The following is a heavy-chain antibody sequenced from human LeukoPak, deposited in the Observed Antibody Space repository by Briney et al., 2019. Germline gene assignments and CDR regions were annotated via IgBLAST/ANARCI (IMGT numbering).Heavy chain of an antibody. CDR3: ARSRGGYSYGSYYYYMDV. V-gene: IGHV4-59*12. CDR1: GGSISSYY. D-gene: IGHD5-18*01. Sequence: SETLSLTCTVSGGSISSYYWSWIRQPPGKGLEWIGYIYYSGSTNYNPSLKSRVTISVDTSKNQFSLKLSSVTAADTAVYYCARSRGGYSYGSYYYYMDVWGKGTTVTVSS. CDR2: IYYSGST. J-gene: IGHJ6*03.